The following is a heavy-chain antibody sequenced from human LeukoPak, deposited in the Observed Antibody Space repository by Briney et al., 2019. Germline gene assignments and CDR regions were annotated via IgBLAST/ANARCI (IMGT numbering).Heavy chain of an antibody. D-gene: IGHD2-8*02. CDR2: IDYTGST. V-gene: IGHV4-61*05. CDR3: ARQVWSTGFLDY. CDR1: GDSISSSSYY. Sequence: SETLSLTCTVSGDSISSSSYYWGWIRQPPGKGLEWIGYIDYTGSTNYNPSLKSRVTISLDTSKNQFSLKLTSVTAADTAVYYCARQVWSTGFLDYWGQGSLVTVSS. J-gene: IGHJ4*02.